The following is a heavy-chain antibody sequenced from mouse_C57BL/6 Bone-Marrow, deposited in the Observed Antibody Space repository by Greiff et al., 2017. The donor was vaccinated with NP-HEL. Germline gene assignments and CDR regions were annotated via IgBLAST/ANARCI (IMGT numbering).Heavy chain of an antibody. Sequence: QVQLQQPGAELVRPGSSVKLSCKASGYTFTSYWMHWVKQRPIQGLEWIGNIDPSDSETHYNQKFKDKATLTVDKSSSTAYMQLSSLTSEDSAVYYCARGGGMAQATSVYWGQGTTLTVSS. D-gene: IGHD3-2*02. CDR3: ARGGGMAQATSVY. CDR1: GYTFTSYW. J-gene: IGHJ2*01. CDR2: IDPSDSET. V-gene: IGHV1-52*01.